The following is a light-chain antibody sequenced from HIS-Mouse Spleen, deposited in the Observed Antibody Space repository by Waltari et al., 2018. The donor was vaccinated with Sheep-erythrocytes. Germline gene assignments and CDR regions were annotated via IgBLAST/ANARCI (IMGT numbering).Light chain of an antibody. V-gene: IGKV1-9*01. Sequence: DIQMTQSPSSLSASVGDRVTITCRASQGISSYLAWYQQKPGKAPELLIYAASTLQSGVPSRFSGSGSGTDFTLTISCLQSEDFATYYCQQYYSFPHTFGQGTKLEIK. CDR2: AAS. J-gene: IGKJ2*01. CDR3: QQYYSFPHT. CDR1: QGISSY.